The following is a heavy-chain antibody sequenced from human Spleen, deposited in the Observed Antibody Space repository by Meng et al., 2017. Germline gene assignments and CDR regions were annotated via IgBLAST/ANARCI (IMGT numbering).Heavy chain of an antibody. Sequence: VQLQQWGAGLLKPSETLSLTCAVYGGSFSSICYYWSWIRQPPGRGLEWIGDISYSGSTRYNSSLMSRVTISVDTSKNQFSLKLSSVTAADTAVYYCASQEESGWYAYPGYWGQGTLVTVSS. CDR2: ISYSGST. CDR1: GGSFSSICYY. CDR3: ASQEESGWYAYPGY. V-gene: IGHV4-61*01. D-gene: IGHD6-19*01. J-gene: IGHJ4*02.